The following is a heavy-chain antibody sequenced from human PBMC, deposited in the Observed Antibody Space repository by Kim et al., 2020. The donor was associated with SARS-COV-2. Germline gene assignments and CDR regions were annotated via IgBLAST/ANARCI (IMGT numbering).Heavy chain of an antibody. CDR2: INHSGST. CDR3: ARGYVADY. J-gene: IGHJ4*02. CDR1: GGSFSGYY. D-gene: IGHD3-16*01. Sequence: SETLSLTCAVYGGSFSGYYWSWIRQPPGKGLEWIGEINHSGSTNYNPSLKSRVTISVDTSKNQFSLKLSSVTAADTAVYYCARGYVADYWGQGTLVTVSS. V-gene: IGHV4-34*01.